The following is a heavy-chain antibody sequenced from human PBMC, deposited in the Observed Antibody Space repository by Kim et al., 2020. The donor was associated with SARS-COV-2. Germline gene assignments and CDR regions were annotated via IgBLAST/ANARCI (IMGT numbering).Heavy chain of an antibody. CDR3: ASYLGALGVVMGYYYGMGV. V-gene: IGHV3-21*01. J-gene: IGHJ6*02. D-gene: IGHD3-3*01. CDR2: ISSSSSYI. CDR1: GFTFSSYS. Sequence: GGSLRLSCAASGFTFSSYSMNWVRQAPGKGLEWVSSISSSSSYIYYADSVKGRFTISRDNAKNSLYLQMNSLRAEDTAVYYCASYLGALGVVMGYYYGMGVWGQGTTVTASS.